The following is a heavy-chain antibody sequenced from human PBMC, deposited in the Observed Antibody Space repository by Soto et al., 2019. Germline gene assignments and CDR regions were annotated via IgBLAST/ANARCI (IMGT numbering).Heavy chain of an antibody. J-gene: IGHJ4*02. D-gene: IGHD5-12*01. V-gene: IGHV1-69*01. Sequence: QVHLVQSGAEMKKPGSSVKVSCKTSGGTFSDLAFSWVRQAPRQGLEWVGGIVPLFGTPDYAQKFQGRVTIHADESSSTVYMELMSLRSEDTAIYYCASERVAEMATGGYFDNWGQGTLVTVSS. CDR1: GGTFSDLA. CDR2: IVPLFGTP. CDR3: ASERVAEMATGGYFDN.